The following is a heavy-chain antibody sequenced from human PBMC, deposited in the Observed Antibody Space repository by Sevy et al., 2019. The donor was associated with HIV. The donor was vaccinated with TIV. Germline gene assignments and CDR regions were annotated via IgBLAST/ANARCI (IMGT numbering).Heavy chain of an antibody. CDR1: GGSISGYY. D-gene: IGHD2-21*01. CDR2: IHYSGNT. CDR3: ARHESQGDYPLDL. J-gene: IGHJ4*02. V-gene: IGHV4-59*08. Sequence: SETLSLTCAVSGGSISGYYWAWIRQPPGKRLEFIGWIHYSGNTNYNPSLSSRVSMSVDTSRNQFSLKLSSLTAADTAVYYCARHESQGDYPLDLWGQGTPVTVSS.